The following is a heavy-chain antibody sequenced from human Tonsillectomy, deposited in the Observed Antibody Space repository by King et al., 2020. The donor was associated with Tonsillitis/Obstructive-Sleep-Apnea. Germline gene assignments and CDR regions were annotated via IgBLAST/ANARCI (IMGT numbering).Heavy chain of an antibody. V-gene: IGHV4-59*08. CDR3: ARLAYYYDSGGYRGFDY. D-gene: IGHD3-22*01. CDR1: GGSISSYY. Sequence: QLQESGPGLVKPSETLSLTCTVSGGSISSYYWSWIRQPPGKGLEWIGYIYYSGSTNYNPSLKSRVTISVDTSKNQFSLKLSSVTAADTAVYYCARLAYYYDSGGYRGFDYWGQGTLVTVSS. J-gene: IGHJ4*02. CDR2: IYYSGST.